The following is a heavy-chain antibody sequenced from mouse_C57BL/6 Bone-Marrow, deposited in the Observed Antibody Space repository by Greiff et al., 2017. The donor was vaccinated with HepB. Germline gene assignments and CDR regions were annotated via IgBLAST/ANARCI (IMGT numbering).Heavy chain of an antibody. CDR3: ASLYDYDRYYYAMDY. V-gene: IGHV2-2*01. D-gene: IGHD2-4*01. CDR2: IWSGGST. J-gene: IGHJ4*01. CDR1: GFSLTSYG. Sequence: SGPGLVQPSQSLSITCTVSGFSLTSYGVHWVRQSPGKGLEWLGVIWSGGSTDYNAAFISRLSISKDNSKSQVFFKMNSLQADDTAIYYCASLYDYDRYYYAMDYWGQGTSVTVSS.